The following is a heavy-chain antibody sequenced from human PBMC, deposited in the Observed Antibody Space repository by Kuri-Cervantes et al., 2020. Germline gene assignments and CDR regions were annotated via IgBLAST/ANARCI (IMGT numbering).Heavy chain of an antibody. V-gene: IGHV3-30*03. CDR3: ARDRGTGYSIDL. CDR1: GFTFSSYG. J-gene: IGHJ4*02. CDR2: ISYDGSNK. D-gene: IGHD3-9*01. Sequence: GESLKISCAASGFTFSSYGMHWVRQAPGKGLEWVAVISYDGSNKYYADSVKGRFTISRDNAKNSLYLQMDSLRDEDTAVYYCARDRGTGYSIDLWGQGTLVTVSS.